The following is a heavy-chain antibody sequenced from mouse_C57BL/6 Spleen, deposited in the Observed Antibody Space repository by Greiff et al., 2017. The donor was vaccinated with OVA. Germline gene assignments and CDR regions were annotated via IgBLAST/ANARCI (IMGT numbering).Heavy chain of an antibody. J-gene: IGHJ2*01. CDR1: GYTFTSYT. CDR3: ASGRGISFDY. V-gene: IGHV1-4*01. Sequence: VQLQQSGAELARPGASVKMSCKPSGYTFTSYTMHWVKQRPGQGLEWIGYINPSSGYTKYNQKFKDKSTLTADKSSSTAYMQLSSLTSEDSAVYYCASGRGISFDYWGQGTTLTVSS. CDR2: INPSSGYT.